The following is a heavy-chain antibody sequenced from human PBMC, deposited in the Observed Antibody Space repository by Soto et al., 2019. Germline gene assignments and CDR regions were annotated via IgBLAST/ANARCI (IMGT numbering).Heavy chain of an antibody. J-gene: IGHJ5*02. Sequence: VGSLRLSCAASGFRFSNYGMHWVRQPPGKGLEWVAVIWDDGSNKYYEDSVKGRFTISRDNSRNILYLELNSLRVEDTAVYYCARAPQRRGYGRQFFDPSGQRTLVTVSS. CDR2: IWDDGSNK. CDR1: GFRFSNYG. D-gene: IGHD5-12*01. V-gene: IGHV3-33*01. CDR3: ARAPQRRGYGRQFFDP.